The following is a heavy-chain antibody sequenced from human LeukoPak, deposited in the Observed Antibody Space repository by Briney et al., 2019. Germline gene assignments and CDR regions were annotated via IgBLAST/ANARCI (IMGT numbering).Heavy chain of an antibody. CDR1: GYTFTDCY. CDR2: INPNSGGT. J-gene: IGHJ6*03. CDR3: ARGTKTVTLPHYYYYMDV. Sequence: ASVKVSCKTSGYTFTDCYMHWVRQAPGQGLEWMGWINPNSGGTNYAQKFQGRVTMTRDTSISTAYMELSRLRSDDTAVYYCARGTKTVTLPHYYYYMDVWGKGTTVTVSS. V-gene: IGHV1-2*02. D-gene: IGHD4-17*01.